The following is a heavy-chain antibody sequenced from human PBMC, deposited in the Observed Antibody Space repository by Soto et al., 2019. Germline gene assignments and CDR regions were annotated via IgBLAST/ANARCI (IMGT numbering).Heavy chain of an antibody. CDR2: INPNSGGT. CDR3: AREAMDYDFWSGYYPLYYYYGMVV. Sequence: ASVKVSCKASGYTFTGYYVHWVRQAPGQGLEWMGWINPNSGGTNYAQKFQGWVTMTRDTSISTAYMELSRLRSDDTAVYYCAREAMDYDFWSGYYPLYYYYGMVVWGQGTTVTVSS. J-gene: IGHJ6*02. D-gene: IGHD3-3*01. CDR1: GYTFTGYY. V-gene: IGHV1-2*04.